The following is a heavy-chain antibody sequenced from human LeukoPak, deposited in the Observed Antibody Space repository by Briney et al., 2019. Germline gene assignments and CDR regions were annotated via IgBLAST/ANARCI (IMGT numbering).Heavy chain of an antibody. CDR1: GFTFSSYA. Sequence: GRSLRLSCAASGFTFSSYAMHWVCQAPGKGLEWVAVISYDGSNKYYADSVKGRFTISRDNSKNTLYLQMNSLRAEDTAVYYCAREGGIAVAGALDYWGQGTLVTVSS. CDR3: AREGGIAVAGALDY. V-gene: IGHV3-30*04. J-gene: IGHJ4*02. D-gene: IGHD6-19*01. CDR2: ISYDGSNK.